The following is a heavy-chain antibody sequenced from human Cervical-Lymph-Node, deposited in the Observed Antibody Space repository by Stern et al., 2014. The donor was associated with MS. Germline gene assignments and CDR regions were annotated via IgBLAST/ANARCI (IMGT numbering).Heavy chain of an antibody. J-gene: IGHJ2*01. CDR1: GYSFSNFW. D-gene: IGHD3-16*01. CDR3: AKTLSGGSRYFDL. V-gene: IGHV5-51*03. CDR2: IYPGDSNT. Sequence: VQLVESGAEVKKPGASLKISCKGSGYSFSNFWISWVRQMPGKGLEWMGIIYPGDSNTKYSPSFQGQVTISADKSISTAFLQWSGLKASDTAIYYCAKTLSGGSRYFDLWGRGTLVTVSS.